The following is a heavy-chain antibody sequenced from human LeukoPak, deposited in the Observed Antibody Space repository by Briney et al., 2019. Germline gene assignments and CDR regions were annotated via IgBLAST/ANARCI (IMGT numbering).Heavy chain of an antibody. D-gene: IGHD2-15*01. CDR3: ARDFHCSGGSCLDAFDI. J-gene: IGHJ3*02. CDR2: INTYNGNT. V-gene: IGHV1-18*01. CDR1: GYTFTSYG. Sequence: ASVKVSCKASGYTFTSYGISWVRQAPGQGLESMGWINTYNGNTIYTQKLQGRVTMTTDTSTSTAYMELRSLRSDDTAVYYCARDFHCSGGSCLDAFDIWGQGTMVTVSS.